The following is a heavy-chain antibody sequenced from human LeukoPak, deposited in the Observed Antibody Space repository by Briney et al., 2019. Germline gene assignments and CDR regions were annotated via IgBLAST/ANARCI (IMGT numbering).Heavy chain of an antibody. V-gene: IGHV1-69*13. D-gene: IGHD2-21*02. Sequence: SVKVSCKASGGTFSSYAISWVRQAPGQGHEWMGGIIPSFGTANYAQKFQGRVTITADESTSTAYMELSSLRSEDTAVYYCARTYCAEDCSIRYFDYWGQGTLVTVSS. CDR2: IIPSFGTA. CDR1: GGTFSSYA. J-gene: IGHJ4*02. CDR3: ARTYCAEDCSIRYFDY.